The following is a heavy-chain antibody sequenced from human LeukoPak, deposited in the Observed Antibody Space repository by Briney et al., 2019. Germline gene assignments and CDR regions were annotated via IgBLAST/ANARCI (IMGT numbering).Heavy chain of an antibody. CDR1: GGSITSYY. CDR3: ARASTTFDD. V-gene: IGHV4-59*01. Sequence: PSETLSLTCSVSGGSITSYYWSWIRQPPGKGLEWIGHVSDGGRTYYSPSLRSRVSISVDTSKNQFSHKLNSVTAADTAVYFCARASTTFDDWGQGTLVTVSS. CDR2: VSDGGRT. J-gene: IGHJ4*02. D-gene: IGHD1-14*01.